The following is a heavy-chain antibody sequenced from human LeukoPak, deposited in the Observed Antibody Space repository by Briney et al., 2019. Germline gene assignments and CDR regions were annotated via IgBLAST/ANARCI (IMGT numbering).Heavy chain of an antibody. CDR1: GFTFSRYS. V-gene: IGHV3-48*02. D-gene: IGHD3-10*01. CDR2: ISSSGTII. Sequence: GGSLTLSCSVSGFTFSRYSMNWVRQAPGKGLEWISYISSSGTIIYYADFLKGRFTISRDNAKNSVFLQMKSLRDEDTAVYYCARVSLPPHFDYWGHGTLVTVSS. CDR3: ARVSLPPHFDY. J-gene: IGHJ4*01.